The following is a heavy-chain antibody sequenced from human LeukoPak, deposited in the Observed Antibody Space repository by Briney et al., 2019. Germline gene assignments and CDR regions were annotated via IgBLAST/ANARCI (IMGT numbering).Heavy chain of an antibody. V-gene: IGHV1-69*01. CDR2: IIPIFGKE. J-gene: IGHJ4*02. CDR3: AREAGVGLGDY. D-gene: IGHD1-14*01. CDR1: GGTFSSYA. Sequence: SVKVSCKASGGTFSSYAISWVRQAPGQGLEWMGGIIPIFGKENYAHKFQGRVTITADESTSTAYMELSGLRSEGTAVYYCAREAGVGLGDYWGQGTLVTVSS.